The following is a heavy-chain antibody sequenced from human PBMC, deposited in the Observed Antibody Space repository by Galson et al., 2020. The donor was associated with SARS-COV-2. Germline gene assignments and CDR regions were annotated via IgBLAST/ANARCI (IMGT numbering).Heavy chain of an antibody. CDR2: IYSGGST. J-gene: IGHJ1*01. V-gene: IGHV3-66*01. CDR1: GFTVSSNY. Sequence: SCAASGFTVSSNYMSWVRQAPGKGLEWVSVIYSGGSTSYADSVKGRFTISRDNSKNTLYLQMNSLRAEDTAVYYCSRDIDDYDSSGYYAGYFQYWGQGTLVTVSS. D-gene: IGHD3-22*01. CDR3: SRDIDDYDSSGYYAGYFQY.